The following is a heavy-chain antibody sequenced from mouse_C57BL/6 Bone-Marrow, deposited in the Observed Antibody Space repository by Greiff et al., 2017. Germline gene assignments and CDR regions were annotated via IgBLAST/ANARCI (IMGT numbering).Heavy chain of an antibody. CDR1: GYTFTSYW. J-gene: IGHJ2*01. CDR3: AIFGASYLPYFDY. Sequence: QVQLQQPGAELVKPGASVKVSCKASGYTFTSYWMHWVKQRPGQGLEWIGRIHPSDSDTNYNQKFKGKATLTVEKSSSTAYMQLSSLTSGDSAVYYCAIFGASYLPYFDYWGQGTTLTVSS. D-gene: IGHD2-10*01. V-gene: IGHV1-74*01. CDR2: IHPSDSDT.